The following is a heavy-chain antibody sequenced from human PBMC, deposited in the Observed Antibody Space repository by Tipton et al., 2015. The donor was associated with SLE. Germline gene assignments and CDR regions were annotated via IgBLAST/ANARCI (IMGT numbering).Heavy chain of an antibody. D-gene: IGHD2-2*01. CDR1: GDSVSSYY. V-gene: IGHV4-59*02. J-gene: IGHJ5*02. Sequence: TLSLTCTVSGDSVSSYYWSWIRQPPGRGLEWIGYVYYSGSTNYNPSLKSRVTISLDTSRNQFSLKLSSVTAADTAVYYCAREPAASGWFDPWGQGTLVIVSS. CDR3: AREPAASGWFDP. CDR2: VYYSGST.